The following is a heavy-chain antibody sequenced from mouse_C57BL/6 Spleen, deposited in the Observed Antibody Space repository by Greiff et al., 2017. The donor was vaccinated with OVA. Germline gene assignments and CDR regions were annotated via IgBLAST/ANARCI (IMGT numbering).Heavy chain of an antibody. CDR2: INPSNGGT. CDR3: GRNEDYYGSPRFAY. V-gene: IGHV1-53*01. Sequence: QVQLQQPGTELVKPGASVKLSCKASGYTFTSYWMHWVKQRPGQGLEWIGYINPSNGGTNYNEKFKSKATLTVDKSSSTAYMQLSSLASDDAAVYYCGRNEDYYGSPRFAYWGQGTMVTVSA. D-gene: IGHD1-1*01. J-gene: IGHJ3*01. CDR1: GYTFTSYW.